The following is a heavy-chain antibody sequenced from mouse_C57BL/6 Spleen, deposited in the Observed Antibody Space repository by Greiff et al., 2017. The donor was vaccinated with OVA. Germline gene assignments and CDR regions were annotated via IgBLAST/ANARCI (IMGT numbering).Heavy chain of an antibody. V-gene: IGHV5-6*01. Sequence: EVHLVESGGDLVKPGGSLKLSCAASGFTFSSYGMTWVRQTPDKRLEWVATISSGGSYTYYPDSVKGRFTISRDNAKNTLYLQMSSLKSEDTAMYYCAREVRPFDYWGQGTTLTVSS. CDR2: ISSGGSYT. J-gene: IGHJ2*01. CDR1: GFTFSSYG. CDR3: AREVRPFDY.